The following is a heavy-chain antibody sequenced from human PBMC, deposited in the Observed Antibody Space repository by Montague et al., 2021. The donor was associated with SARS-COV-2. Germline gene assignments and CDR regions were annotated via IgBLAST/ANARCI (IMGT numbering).Heavy chain of an antibody. D-gene: IGHD5-24*01. CDR1: GGAISSDFYS. V-gene: IGHV4-39*02. CDR3: AKMAGARGTSRPVTVVSESWFDT. CDR2: LSSRGSX. J-gene: IGHJ5*02. Sequence: SETLSLTCTVSGGAISSDFYSWGWIRQPPGKGLEWIGSLSSRGSXXSXXXXRXRLTMSTDSPKNHVSLQLRSVTAADTAVYYCAKMAGARGTSRPVTVVSESWFDTWGQGSAVTVSS.